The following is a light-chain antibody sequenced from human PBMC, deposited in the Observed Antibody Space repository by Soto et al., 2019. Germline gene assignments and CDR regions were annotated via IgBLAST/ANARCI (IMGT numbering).Light chain of an antibody. CDR1: QSVRTN. Sequence: EIVMTQSPDTLYVSPGEGATLSCRAIQSVRTNLAWYQRKAGQAPRLLIYGASTRATGIPDRFSGSGSGTEFTLTISSLQSEDFAVYYCQQYNSWPPITFGQGTRLEIK. CDR2: GAS. CDR3: QQYNSWPPIT. V-gene: IGKV3-15*01. J-gene: IGKJ5*01.